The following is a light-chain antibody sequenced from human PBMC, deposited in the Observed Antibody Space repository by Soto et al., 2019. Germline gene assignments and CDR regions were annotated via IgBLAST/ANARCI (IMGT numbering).Light chain of an antibody. CDR3: RQYKTYT. CDR1: QSIGTW. CDR2: DAS. V-gene: IGKV1-5*01. J-gene: IGKJ5*01. Sequence: DIQMTQSPGSLSLSAGDRATISCRASQSIGTWLAWHQQKPGKAPNLLMFDASTLHTGVPSRFSGSGDGTEFTLSISSLQPDDSAIYFCRQYKTYTFGRGTRLEIK.